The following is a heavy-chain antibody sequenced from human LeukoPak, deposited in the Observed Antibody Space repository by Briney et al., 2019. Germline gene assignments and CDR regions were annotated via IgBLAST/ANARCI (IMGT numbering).Heavy chain of an antibody. CDR2: ICDDGSNK. CDR1: GFTFSGYG. Sequence: GRSLRLSCAASGFTFSGYGRHWVRQAPGKGLEWVADICDDGSNKYYADSVTGRFTIYRNNSKDTLYLQMNSLRAEDTAVYYCARGAYSTSWSRDWFDPLGQGTLVTVSS. CDR3: ARGAYSTSWSRDWFDP. V-gene: IGHV3-33*01. J-gene: IGHJ5*02. D-gene: IGHD2-2*01.